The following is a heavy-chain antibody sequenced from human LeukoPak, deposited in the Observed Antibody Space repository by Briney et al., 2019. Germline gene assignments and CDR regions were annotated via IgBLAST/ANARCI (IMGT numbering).Heavy chain of an antibody. CDR3: ARDGGRGSGSYYNLYYFDY. V-gene: IGHV1-3*01. CDR1: GYTFTSYA. Sequence: GASVKVSCKASGYTFTSYAMHWVRQAPGQRLEWMGWINAGNGNTKYSQKFQGRVTITSDTSASTAYMELSSLRSEDTAVYHCARDGGRGSGSYYNLYYFDYWGQGTLVTVSS. J-gene: IGHJ4*02. CDR2: INAGNGNT. D-gene: IGHD3-10*01.